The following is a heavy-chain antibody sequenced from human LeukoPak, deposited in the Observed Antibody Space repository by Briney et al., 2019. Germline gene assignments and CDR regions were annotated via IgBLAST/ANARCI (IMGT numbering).Heavy chain of an antibody. CDR3: AKGLKGCSGSSCYYFFDF. J-gene: IGHJ4*02. CDR1: GFTFSNYA. Sequence: LPGGSLRLSCAASGFTFSNYAMNWVRQAPGKGLERVSSITGSGGDAYYADSVKGRFTISRDNSKNTLDLQMNSLRAEDTAVYYCAKGLKGCSGSSCYYFFDFWGQGALITVSS. D-gene: IGHD2-15*01. V-gene: IGHV3-23*01. CDR2: ITGSGGDA.